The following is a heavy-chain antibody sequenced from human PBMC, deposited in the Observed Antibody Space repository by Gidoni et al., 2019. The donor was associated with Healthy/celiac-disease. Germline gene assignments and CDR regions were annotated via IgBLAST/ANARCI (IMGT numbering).Heavy chain of an antibody. CDR1: GGSFSGYY. J-gene: IGHJ4*02. CDR2: INHSGST. D-gene: IGHD6-6*01. CDR3: ARAPGSSIAARRYFDY. Sequence: QVQLQQWGAGLLKPSETLSLTCAVYGGSFSGYYWSWIRQPPGKGLEWIGEINHSGSTNYNPSLKSRVTISVDTSKNQFSLKLSSVTAADTAVYYCARAPGSSIAARRYFDYWGQGTLVTVSS. V-gene: IGHV4-34*01.